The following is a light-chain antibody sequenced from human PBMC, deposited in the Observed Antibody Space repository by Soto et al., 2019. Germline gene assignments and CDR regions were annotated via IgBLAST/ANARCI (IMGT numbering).Light chain of an antibody. CDR1: QNIRNF. CDR2: GAS. J-gene: IGKJ4*01. CDR3: QQCWGTPYS. Sequence: DIQMTQSPSSLSASVGDRVTITCRASQNIRNFLNWYQQKPGKAPSLLIAGASRLQSGVPSRFSGSGSGTDFTLTIVSLQPDDFASYYCQQCWGTPYSFGEGTKVEFK. V-gene: IGKV1-39*01.